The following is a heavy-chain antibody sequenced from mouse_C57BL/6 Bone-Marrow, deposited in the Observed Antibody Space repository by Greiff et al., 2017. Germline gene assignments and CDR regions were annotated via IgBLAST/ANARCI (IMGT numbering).Heavy chain of an antibody. J-gene: IGHJ2*01. Sequence: QVQLQQPGAEPVKPGASVKLSCKASGYTFTSYWMHWVKQRPGQGLEWIGMIHPNSGSTNYNEKFKSKATLTVDKSSSTAYMQLSSLTSEDSAVYYCARWGMVTTLDYWGQGTTLTVSS. V-gene: IGHV1-64*01. CDR3: ARWGMVTTLDY. CDR2: IHPNSGST. CDR1: GYTFTSYW. D-gene: IGHD2-2*01.